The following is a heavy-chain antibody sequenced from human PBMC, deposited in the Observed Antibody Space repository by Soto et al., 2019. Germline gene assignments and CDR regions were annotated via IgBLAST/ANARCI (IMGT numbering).Heavy chain of an antibody. D-gene: IGHD5-12*01. CDR2: IYHSGTT. Sequence: SETLSLTCAVYGGSFSGYYWSWIRQPPGKGLEYIGYIYHSGTTYYNPSLKSRVIMSLDTSKNQFSLKLNSVTAADTAVYYCARAWHYYYYGLDVWGQGTTVTVSS. V-gene: IGHV4-34*01. J-gene: IGHJ6*02. CDR3: ARAWHYYYYGLDV. CDR1: GGSFSGYY.